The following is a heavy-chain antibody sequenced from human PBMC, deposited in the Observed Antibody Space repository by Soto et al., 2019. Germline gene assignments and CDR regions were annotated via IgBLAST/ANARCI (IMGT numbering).Heavy chain of an antibody. D-gene: IGHD3-10*01. J-gene: IGHJ4*02. CDR3: ARHRSPYYYGSGSPTPIDY. V-gene: IGHV5-51*01. CDR1: GYSFTSYW. Sequence: GESLKISCKGSGYSFTSYWIGWVRQMPGKGLEWMGIIYPGDSDTRYSPSFQGQVTISADKSISTAYLQWSSLKASDTAMYYCARHRSPYYYGSGSPTPIDYWGQGTLVTVSS. CDR2: IYPGDSDT.